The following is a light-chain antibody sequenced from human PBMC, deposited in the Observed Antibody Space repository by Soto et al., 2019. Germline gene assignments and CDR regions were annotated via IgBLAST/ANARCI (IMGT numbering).Light chain of an antibody. J-gene: IGLJ2*01. V-gene: IGLV2-11*01. CDR2: DVS. Sequence: QSALTQPRSVSGSPGQSVTISCTGTSSDVGGYNYVSWYQQHPGKAPKLMIYDVSKRPSGVSNRFSGSKSAYTASLTVSGLQDEDEADYYCSSFGGSNDVLFGGGTKLTVL. CDR1: SSDVGGYNY. CDR3: SSFGGSNDVL.